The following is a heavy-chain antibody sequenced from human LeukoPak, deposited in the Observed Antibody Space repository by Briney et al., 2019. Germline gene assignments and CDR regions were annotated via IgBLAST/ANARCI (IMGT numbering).Heavy chain of an antibody. J-gene: IGHJ5*02. CDR3: ARHYLSVGIRSTFDP. CDR1: GGSIRSSPYY. Sequence: PSETLSLTCTVSGGSIRSSPYYWGWIRQPPGKGLEWIGTIYYRGSTYSNPSLNSRVTISLDTSKNRFSLRLRSVTAADTALYYCARHYLSVGIRSTFDPWGQGTLVTVSS. CDR2: IYYRGST. D-gene: IGHD2-2*01. V-gene: IGHV4-39*01.